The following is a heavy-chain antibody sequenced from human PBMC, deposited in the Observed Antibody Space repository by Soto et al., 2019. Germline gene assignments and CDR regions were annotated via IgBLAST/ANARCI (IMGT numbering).Heavy chain of an antibody. CDR1: GYTFTSYA. CDR2: INAGNGNT. CDR3: ARYGVVPAAHYYYYGMDV. J-gene: IGHJ6*01. V-gene: IGHV1-3*01. Sequence: ASVKVSCKASGYTFTSYAMHWVRQAPEQRLEWMGWINAGNGNTKYSQKFQGRVTITRDTSASTTYMELSSLRSEDTAVYYCARYGVVPAAHYYYYGMDVWGQGTTVTVSS. D-gene: IGHD2-2*01.